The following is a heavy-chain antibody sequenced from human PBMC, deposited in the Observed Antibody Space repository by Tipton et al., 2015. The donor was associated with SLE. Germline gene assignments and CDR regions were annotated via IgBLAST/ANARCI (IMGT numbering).Heavy chain of an antibody. CDR2: ISSNGGST. CDR1: GFTFSSYA. CDR3: AKDVRSGSSSD. V-gene: IGHV3-64*04. D-gene: IGHD1-26*01. Sequence: SLRLSCSASGFTFSSYAMHWVRQAPGKGLEYVSAISSNGGSTYYADSVKGRFTISRDNSKNTLYLQMNSLRAEDTAVYYCAKDVRSGSSSDWGQGTLVTVSS. J-gene: IGHJ4*02.